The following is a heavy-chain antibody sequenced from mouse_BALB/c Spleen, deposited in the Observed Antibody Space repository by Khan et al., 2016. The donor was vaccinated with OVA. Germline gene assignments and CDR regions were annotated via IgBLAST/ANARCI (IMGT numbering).Heavy chain of an antibody. V-gene: IGHV3-2*02. Sequence: EVELVESGPGLVKPSQSLSLTCTVTGYSITSGYAWNWIRQFPGNKLEWMGYISYSGITSYTPSLKSRISITRDTSKNQFFLQLNSVTTEDTATYYCARGNDYGYYCDYWGQGTTLTVSS. CDR2: ISYSGIT. J-gene: IGHJ2*01. D-gene: IGHD1-1*01. CDR1: GYSITSGYA. CDR3: ARGNDYGYYCDY.